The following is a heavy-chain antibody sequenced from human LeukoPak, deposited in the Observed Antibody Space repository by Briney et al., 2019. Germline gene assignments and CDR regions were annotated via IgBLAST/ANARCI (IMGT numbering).Heavy chain of an antibody. V-gene: IGHV4-59*01. J-gene: IGHJ4*02. D-gene: IGHD1-26*01. Sequence: SETLSLTRTVSGGSISSYYWSWIRQPPGKGLEWIGYIYYSGSTYYNPSLKSRVTISVDTSKNQFSLKLSSVTAADTAVYYCARVTIDGIDYWGQGTLVTVSS. CDR3: ARVTIDGIDY. CDR1: GGSISSYY. CDR2: IYYSGST.